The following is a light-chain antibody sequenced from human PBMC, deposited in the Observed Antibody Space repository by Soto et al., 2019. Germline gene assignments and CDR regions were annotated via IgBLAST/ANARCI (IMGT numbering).Light chain of an antibody. V-gene: IGKV3-20*01. CDR2: GAS. J-gene: IGKJ1*01. Sequence: EIVLTQSPGTLSLSPGERATLSCRASQSVSSSYLAWYQQKPGQAPRLLIYGASSRATGIPDRFSGSGSGTDFPLTISSLEPEDFAVYYFQKYGSSPTPTFGQGTKVEIK. CDR1: QSVSSSY. CDR3: QKYGSSPTPT.